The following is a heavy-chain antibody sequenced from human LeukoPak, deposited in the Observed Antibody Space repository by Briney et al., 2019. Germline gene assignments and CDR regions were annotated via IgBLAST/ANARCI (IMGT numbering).Heavy chain of an antibody. V-gene: IGHV3-23*01. Sequence: PGGSLRLSCAASGFTFSGYAMSWVRQAPGKGLEWVSTISSSGDSTYYADSVMGRFTISRDYSKNTMYLQMNSLRAEDTALYYCAKDQLAARPRGWYFDLWGRGTLVTVSS. CDR2: ISSSGDST. CDR1: GFTFSGYA. J-gene: IGHJ2*01. CDR3: AKDQLAARPRGWYFDL. D-gene: IGHD6-6*01.